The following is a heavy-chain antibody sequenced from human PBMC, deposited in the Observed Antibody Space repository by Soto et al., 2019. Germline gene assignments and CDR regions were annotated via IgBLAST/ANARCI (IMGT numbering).Heavy chain of an antibody. J-gene: IGHJ4*02. V-gene: IGHV3-73*02. CDR1: GLTFSGSS. CDR2: IRNKVNSYAT. CDR3: TTPDYGEDY. Sequence: EVQLVESGGGLVQPGGSLKLSCAASGLTFSGSSMHWVRQASGKGLEWVGRIRNKVNSYATAYAASVKGRFTISRDDSKSTAYLQMNSLKTEDTAVYYCTTPDYGEDYWGQGTLVTVSS. D-gene: IGHD4-17*01.